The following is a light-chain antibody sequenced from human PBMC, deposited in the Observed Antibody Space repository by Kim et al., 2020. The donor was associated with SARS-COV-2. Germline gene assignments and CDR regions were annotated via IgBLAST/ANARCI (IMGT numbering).Light chain of an antibody. J-gene: IGLJ1*01. CDR2: RNN. CDR3: AAWDDSLSVPYV. V-gene: IGLV1-47*01. Sequence: RITHFCYGGRSNLGSNSVSWYQQLPGTAPKLLIYRNNQRPSGVPDRFSGSKSGTSASLAISGLRSEDEADYYCAAWDDSLSVPYVFGTGTKVTVL. CDR1: RSNLGSNS.